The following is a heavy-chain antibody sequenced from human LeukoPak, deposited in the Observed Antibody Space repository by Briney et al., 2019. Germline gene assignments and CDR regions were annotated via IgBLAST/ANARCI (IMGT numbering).Heavy chain of an antibody. CDR2: ISYDGSNK. CDR3: AKDGGSTRLDY. D-gene: IGHD3-16*01. J-gene: IGHJ4*02. CDR1: GFTFSSYG. V-gene: IGHV3-30*18. Sequence: GGSLRLSCVASGFTFSSYGMHWLRQAPDKGLEWVAVISYDGSNKYYADSVKGRFTISRDNSKNTLYLQMNSLRAEDTALYYCAKDGGSTRLDYWGQGTLVTVSS.